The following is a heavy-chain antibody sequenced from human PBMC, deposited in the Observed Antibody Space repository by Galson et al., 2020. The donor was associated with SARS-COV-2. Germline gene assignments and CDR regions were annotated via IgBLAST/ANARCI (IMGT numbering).Heavy chain of an antibody. D-gene: IGHD3-9*01. J-gene: IGHJ5*01. CDR1: GGPVYSPPYY. CDR3: ARARKDLRFYDWSLLAPNWIDS. V-gene: IGHV4-30-4*01. Sequence: SETLSLTCTVSGGPVYSPPYYWTWIRQPPGRGPEWIRYIYSGPTTYYNPSPQNRLSFSLDTSNNQLPLRLTSVTAADTAVYYCARARKDLRFYDWSLLAPNWIDSWGQGTLVTVSS. CDR2: IYSGPTT.